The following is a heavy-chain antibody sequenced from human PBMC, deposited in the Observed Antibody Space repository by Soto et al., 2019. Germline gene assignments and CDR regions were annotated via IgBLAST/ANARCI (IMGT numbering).Heavy chain of an antibody. V-gene: IGHV3-9*01. J-gene: IGHJ4*02. CDR2: ISWYGADV. D-gene: IGHD3-10*01. CDR3: AILPLYGSQFAS. CDR1: GFIFDDYA. Sequence: DVQLVESGGGLVQPGRSLRLSCAASGFIFDDYAINWVRRAPGKGLEWVSGISWYGADVGYADSVKGRFTISRDNAKNALYLKVASQRAEDTALYYCAILPLYGSQFASWGQGTLVTVSS.